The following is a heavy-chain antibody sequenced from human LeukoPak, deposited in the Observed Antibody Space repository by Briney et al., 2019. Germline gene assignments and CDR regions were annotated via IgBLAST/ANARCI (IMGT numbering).Heavy chain of an antibody. CDR2: INHSGST. Sequence: SETLSLTCAVYGGSLSGYYWSWIRQPPGKGLEWIGEINHSGSTNYNPSLKSRVTISVDTSKNQFSLKLSSVTAADTAVYYCARVSSSWFDYWGQGTLVTVSS. CDR3: ARVSSSWFDY. CDR1: GGSLSGYY. D-gene: IGHD6-13*01. V-gene: IGHV4-34*01. J-gene: IGHJ4*02.